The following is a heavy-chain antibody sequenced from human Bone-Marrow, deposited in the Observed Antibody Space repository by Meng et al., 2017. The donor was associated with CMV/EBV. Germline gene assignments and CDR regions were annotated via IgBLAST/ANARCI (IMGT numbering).Heavy chain of an antibody. Sequence: GESLKISCAASGFTFSSYWMSWVRQAPGKGLEWVANIKQDGSEKYYVDSVKSRFTISRDNAKNSLYLQMNSLRAEDTAVYYCAREGAAADDGFDYWGQGTLVTVSS. V-gene: IGHV3-7*01. CDR3: AREGAAADDGFDY. J-gene: IGHJ4*02. CDR1: GFTFSSYW. D-gene: IGHD6-13*01. CDR2: IKQDGSEK.